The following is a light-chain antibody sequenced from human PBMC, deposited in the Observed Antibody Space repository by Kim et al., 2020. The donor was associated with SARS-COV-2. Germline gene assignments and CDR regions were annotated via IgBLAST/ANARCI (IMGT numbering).Light chain of an antibody. V-gene: IGLV3-1*01. Sequence: SVSPGQTASITCSGSKLGDKYAYWYQKKPRQSPVLVIYQHTKRPSGISQRFSGSSSGNTATLTISRAQTMDEADYYCQAWDSSTAVFGGGTQLTVL. CDR1: KLGDKY. CDR2: QHT. CDR3: QAWDSSTAV. J-gene: IGLJ3*02.